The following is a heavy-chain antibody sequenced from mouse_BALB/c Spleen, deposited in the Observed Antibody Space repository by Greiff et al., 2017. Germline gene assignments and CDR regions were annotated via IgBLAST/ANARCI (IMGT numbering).Heavy chain of an antibody. CDR1: GYSITSGYY. Sequence: VQLKESGPGLVKPSQSLSLTCSVTGYSITSGYYWNWIRQFPGNKLEWMGYISYDGSNNYNPSLKNRISITRDTSKNQFFLKLNSVTTEDTATYYCARDLGYTLGYFDVWGAGTTVTVSS. J-gene: IGHJ1*01. CDR3: ARDLGYTLGYFDV. CDR2: ISYDGSN. V-gene: IGHV3-6*02. D-gene: IGHD2-2*01.